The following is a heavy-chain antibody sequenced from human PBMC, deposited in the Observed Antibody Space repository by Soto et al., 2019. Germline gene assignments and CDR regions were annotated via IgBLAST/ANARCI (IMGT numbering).Heavy chain of an antibody. V-gene: IGHV1-69*13. CDR1: GGTFSSYA. D-gene: IGHD5-18*01. CDR3: AKCDHWGSVDTAKLINYYYYYMDV. CDR2: IIPIFGTA. J-gene: IGHJ6*03. Sequence: ASVKVSCKASGGTFSSYAISWVRQAPGQGLEWMGGIIPIFGTANYAPKFQGRVTITADESTSTAYMELSSLRSEDTAVYYCAKCDHWGSVDTAKLINYYYYYMDVWGKGTTVTVSS.